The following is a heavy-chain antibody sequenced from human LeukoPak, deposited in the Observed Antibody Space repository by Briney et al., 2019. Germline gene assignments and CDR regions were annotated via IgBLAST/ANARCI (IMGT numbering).Heavy chain of an antibody. V-gene: IGHV4-39*02. J-gene: IGHJ4*02. D-gene: IGHD5-18*01. CDR3: ARESLDTATIY. CDR1: GGSIGSSSYY. CDR2: IYYSGSA. Sequence: SETLPLTCTVSGGSIGSSSYYWGWIRQPPGKGLEWIGSIYYSGSAYYNPSLKSRVTISVDTSKNQFSLKLSSVTAADTAVYYCARESLDTATIYWGQGTLVTVSS.